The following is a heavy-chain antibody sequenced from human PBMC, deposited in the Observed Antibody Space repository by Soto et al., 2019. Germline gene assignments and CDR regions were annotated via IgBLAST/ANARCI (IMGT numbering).Heavy chain of an antibody. J-gene: IGHJ4*02. CDR1: GYTFTNYY. V-gene: IGHV1-46*01. Sequence: QVQLVQSVAEVKKPGASVKVSCKASGYTFTNYYIHWVRQAPGQGLEWMRIINPTGGSTNYAKKFHGRATLTMDTSTSTVYTELSSLRFEDTAVYYCARDLAAADYWGQGTLVTVSS. CDR3: ARDLAAADY. CDR2: INPTGGST. D-gene: IGHD6-13*01.